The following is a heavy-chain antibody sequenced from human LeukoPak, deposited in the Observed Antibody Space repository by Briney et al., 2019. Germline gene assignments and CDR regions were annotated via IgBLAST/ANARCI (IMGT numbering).Heavy chain of an antibody. Sequence: SETLSLTCAVSGGSIINSNWWSWVRQPPGKGLEWIGEIDHSGSTSYNPSLKSRVTLSVDKSKNQFSLRLNSVTAADTAMYYCARSHDHLWGNYPDYWGQGTLVTVSS. CDR3: ARSHDHLWGNYPDY. J-gene: IGHJ4*02. CDR1: GGSIINSNW. V-gene: IGHV4-4*02. CDR2: IDHSGST. D-gene: IGHD3-16*02.